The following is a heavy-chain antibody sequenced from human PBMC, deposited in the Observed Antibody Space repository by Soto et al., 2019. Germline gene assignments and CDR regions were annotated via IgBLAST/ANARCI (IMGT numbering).Heavy chain of an antibody. CDR2: VDSDGRGT. Sequence: EVQLVESGGGSVQPGGSLRLSCVASGITFTNYWMHWVRQVPGKGLLWVARVDSDGRGTSYADFVKGRFTISRDNAKNTLYRQMNSRRVEDTAMYYCGTVFEHWGQGIPVTVSS. V-gene: IGHV3-74*01. J-gene: IGHJ4*02. CDR3: GTVFEH. CDR1: GITFTNYW.